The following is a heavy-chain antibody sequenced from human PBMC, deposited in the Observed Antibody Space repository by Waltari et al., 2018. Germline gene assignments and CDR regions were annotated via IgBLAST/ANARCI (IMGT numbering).Heavy chain of an antibody. CDR3: AAQAMIVVVKDY. D-gene: IGHD3-22*01. CDR1: GGSISGSSYY. Sequence: QLQLQESGPGLVKPSETLSLTCTVSGGSISGSSYYWGWSRQPPGKGLEWIGSIYYSGSTYYNPSLKSRVTISVDTSKNQFSLKLSSVTAADTAVYYCAAQAMIVVVKDYWGQGTLVTVSS. CDR2: IYYSGST. J-gene: IGHJ4*02. V-gene: IGHV4-39*07.